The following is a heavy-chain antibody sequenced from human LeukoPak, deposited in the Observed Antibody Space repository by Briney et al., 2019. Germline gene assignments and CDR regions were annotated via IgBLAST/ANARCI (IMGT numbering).Heavy chain of an antibody. D-gene: IGHD5-12*01. CDR3: ARVHSNIVATIRAGGTFDI. CDR1: GFTFSSYW. CDR2: INSDGSST. V-gene: IGHV3-74*01. J-gene: IGHJ3*02. Sequence: GGSLRLSCAACGFTFSSYWMHWVRHAPGKGLVWVSRINSDGSSTSYADSVKGRFTISRDNAKNTLYLQMNSLRAEDTAVYYCARVHSNIVATIRAGGTFDIWGQGTMVTVSS.